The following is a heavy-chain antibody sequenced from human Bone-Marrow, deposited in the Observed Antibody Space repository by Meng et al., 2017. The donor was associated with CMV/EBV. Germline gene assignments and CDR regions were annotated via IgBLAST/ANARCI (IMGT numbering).Heavy chain of an antibody. CDR3: ARETGIFGWTRPEWGIDY. D-gene: IGHD3-16*01. CDR1: GGSVSSGSYY. Sequence: SETLSLTCTVSGGSVSSGSYYWSWIRQPPGKGLEWIGYIYYSGSTNYNPSLKSRVTISVDTSKNQFSLKLSSVTAADTAVYYCARETGIFGWTRPEWGIDYWGQGTLVTVSS. CDR2: IYYSGST. V-gene: IGHV4-61*01. J-gene: IGHJ4*02.